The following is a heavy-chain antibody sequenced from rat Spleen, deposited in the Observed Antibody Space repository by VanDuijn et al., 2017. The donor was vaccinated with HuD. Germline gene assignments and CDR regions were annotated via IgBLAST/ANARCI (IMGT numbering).Heavy chain of an antibody. CDR2: ITSGGSNT. J-gene: IGHJ2*01. CDR1: GFTFSNFV. V-gene: IGHV5-25*01. CDR3: AKRGWYFFDY. Sequence: EVQLVESGGGLVQPGRSLKLSCAASGFTFSNFVMAWVRQAPKKGLEWVASITSGGSNTYYPDSVKGRFTISRDNAKSTLYLQMDSLRSEDTATYYCAKRGWYFFDYWVQGVMVTVSS.